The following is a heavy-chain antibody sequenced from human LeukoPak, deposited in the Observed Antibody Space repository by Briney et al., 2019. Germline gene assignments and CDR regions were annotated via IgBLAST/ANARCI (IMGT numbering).Heavy chain of an antibody. V-gene: IGHV3-23*01. CDR2: ISGSGGST. Sequence: GGSLRLSCAASGFTFSNYGMNWVRQAPGKGLEWVSGISGSGGSTYYADSVKGRFTISRDNSKNTLYLQMNSLRAEDTAVYYCARGVVVAATYNWFDSWGQGTLVTVSS. J-gene: IGHJ5*01. D-gene: IGHD2-15*01. CDR3: ARGVVVAATYNWFDS. CDR1: GFTFSNYG.